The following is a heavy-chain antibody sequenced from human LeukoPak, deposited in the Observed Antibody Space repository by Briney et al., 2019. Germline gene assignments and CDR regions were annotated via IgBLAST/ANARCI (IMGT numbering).Heavy chain of an antibody. CDR2: INTNSGGT. CDR3: ARDLKYGSGWYWFDP. CDR1: GYTFTFYY. D-gene: IGHD6-19*01. Sequence: ASVKVSRKASGYTFTFYYIDWVRQAPGQGLEWVGWINTNSGGTNYAQKLQGRVTMTRDTSISTAYMELSRLRSDDTAVYYCARDLKYGSGWYWFDPWGQGTLVTVSS. V-gene: IGHV1-2*02. J-gene: IGHJ5*02.